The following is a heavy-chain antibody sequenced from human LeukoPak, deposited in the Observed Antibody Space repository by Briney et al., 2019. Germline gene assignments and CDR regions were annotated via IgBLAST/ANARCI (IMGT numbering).Heavy chain of an antibody. D-gene: IGHD2-8*01. CDR3: ARDGGVYYLGPYYFDY. V-gene: IGHV1-69*05. Sequence: SVKVSCKASGGTFSSYAISWVRQAPGQGLEWMGRIIPIFGTANYAQKFQGRVTITTDESTSTAYMELSSLRSEDTAVYYCARDGGVYYLGPYYFDYWGQGTLVTVSS. CDR2: IIPIFGTA. CDR1: GGTFSSYA. J-gene: IGHJ4*02.